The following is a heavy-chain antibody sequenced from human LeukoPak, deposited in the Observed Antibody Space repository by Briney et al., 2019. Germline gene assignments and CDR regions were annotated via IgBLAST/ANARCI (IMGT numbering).Heavy chain of an antibody. Sequence: PGGSLTLSCAVSGGSVSDYAMHWVRLAPGSGLQWVSSISGSGGSTYYANSVKGRFSISLDNSKSSLALQRISLRAEDTALYYCVKGGQRYDFWRFDYWGQGTVVTVSS. J-gene: IGHJ4*02. CDR3: VKGGQRYDFWRFDY. D-gene: IGHD3-3*01. CDR1: GGSVSDYA. CDR2: ISGSGGST. V-gene: IGHV3-23*01.